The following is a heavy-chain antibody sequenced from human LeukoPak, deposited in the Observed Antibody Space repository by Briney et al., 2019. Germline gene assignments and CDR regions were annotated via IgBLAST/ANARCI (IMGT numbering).Heavy chain of an antibody. V-gene: IGHV1-69*04. D-gene: IGHD6-19*01. CDR3: ARGPGHQWLVHWFDP. Sequence: ASVKVSCKASGGTFSSYAISWVRQAPGQGLEWMGRIIPIFGIANYAQKFQGRVTITADKSTSTAYMELSSLRSEDTAVYYCARGPGHQWLVHWFDPWGQGTLVTVSS. CDR1: GGTFSSYA. CDR2: IIPIFGIA. J-gene: IGHJ5*02.